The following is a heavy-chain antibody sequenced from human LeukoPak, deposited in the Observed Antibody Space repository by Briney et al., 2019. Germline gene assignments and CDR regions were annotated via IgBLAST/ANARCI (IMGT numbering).Heavy chain of an antibody. D-gene: IGHD3-10*01. CDR2: INWNGGST. CDR3: ARDVLLWFGETRNYGMDV. J-gene: IGHJ6*02. V-gene: IGHV3-20*04. Sequence: GGSLRLSGAASGFTLDDYGMSWVRQAPGKGLEWVSGINWNGGSTGYADSVKGRFTISRDNAKNSLYLQMNSLRAEDTALYYCARDVLLWFGETRNYGMDVWGQGTTATVSS. CDR1: GFTLDDYG.